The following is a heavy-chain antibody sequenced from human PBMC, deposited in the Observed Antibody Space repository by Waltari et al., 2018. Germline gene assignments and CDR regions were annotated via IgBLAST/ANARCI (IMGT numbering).Heavy chain of an antibody. CDR2: YDREDGET. J-gene: IGHJ5*02. CDR3: ALDREYEGWFDP. D-gene: IGHD6-6*01. CDR1: GQSLSESS. Sequence: QVQLVQSGAEVRKPGASVKVSCNVSGQSLSESSIHWVRQAPGKGPEWMGGYDREDGETTDAQKFKGRLSMTEDTDTAYMELTSLQSDDTAVYYCALDREYEGWFDPWGQGTLVTVSS. V-gene: IGHV1-24*01.